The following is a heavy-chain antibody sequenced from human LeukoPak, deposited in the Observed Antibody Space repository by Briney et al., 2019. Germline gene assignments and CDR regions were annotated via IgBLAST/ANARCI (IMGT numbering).Heavy chain of an antibody. D-gene: IGHD2-2*01. J-gene: IGHJ4*02. CDR2: IIPILGIA. V-gene: IGHV1-69*04. Sequence: SVRVSCKASGGTFSSYAISWVRQAPGQGLEWMGRIIPILGIANYAQKFQGRVTITADKSTSTAYMELSSLRSEDTAVYYCARDRYPAAPFDYWGQGTLVTVSS. CDR3: ARDRYPAAPFDY. CDR1: GGTFSSYA.